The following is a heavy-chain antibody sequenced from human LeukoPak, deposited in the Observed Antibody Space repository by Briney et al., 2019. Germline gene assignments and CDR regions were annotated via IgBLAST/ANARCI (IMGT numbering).Heavy chain of an antibody. CDR2: IYYSGST. J-gene: IGHJ3*02. D-gene: IGHD6-13*01. Sequence: SETLSLTCTVSGGSFRSFYWSWIRQPPGKGLEWIGSIYYSGSTYYNPSLKSRVTISVDTSKNQFSLKLSSVTAADTAVYYCARLREQQLVPYAFDIWGQGTMVTVSS. V-gene: IGHV4-59*05. CDR1: GGSFRSFY. CDR3: ARLREQQLVPYAFDI.